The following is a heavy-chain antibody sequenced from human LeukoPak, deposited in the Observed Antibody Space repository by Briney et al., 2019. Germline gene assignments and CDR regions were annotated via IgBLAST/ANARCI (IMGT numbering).Heavy chain of an antibody. V-gene: IGHV4-39*01. D-gene: IGHD1-1*01. J-gene: IGHJ4*02. CDR1: GGSISSGGSF. CDR3: AKLVQLYFTNTHDY. Sequence: PSETLSLTCNVSGGSISSGGSFWGWIRQPPGKGLEWIGSISYTGSTFYNPSLMSRVSISVDTSKYQFSLKLNSVTAADTAVYFCAKLVQLYFTNTHDYWGQGTLVTVSS. CDR2: ISYTGST.